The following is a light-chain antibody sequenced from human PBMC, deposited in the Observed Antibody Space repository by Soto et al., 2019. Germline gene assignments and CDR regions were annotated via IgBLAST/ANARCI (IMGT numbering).Light chain of an antibody. J-gene: IGKJ5*01. CDR2: DTS. CDR3: QQYGTSEII. CDR1: QSLRTNS. Sequence: EMVLTQSPGTLSLSLGERATLSCRASQSLRTNSLAWYQQKPGQAPRLLIYDTSSRATGIPDRFSGSGSGTDFTLTISRLEPEDFAVFFCQQYGTSEIIFGQGTRLEIK. V-gene: IGKV3-20*01.